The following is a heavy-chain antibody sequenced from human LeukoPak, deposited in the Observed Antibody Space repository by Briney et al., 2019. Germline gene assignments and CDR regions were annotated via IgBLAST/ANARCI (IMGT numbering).Heavy chain of an antibody. CDR1: GGSISSSSYY. V-gene: IGHV4-39*01. Sequence: SETLPLTCTVSGGSISSSSYYWGWIRQPPGKGLEWIGSVYYSGSTYYNPSLKSRATISVDTSKNQFSLKLSSVTAADTAVYYCARRPFCSGGSCPFDYWGQGTLVTVSS. CDR3: ARRPFCSGGSCPFDY. D-gene: IGHD2-15*01. CDR2: VYYSGST. J-gene: IGHJ4*02.